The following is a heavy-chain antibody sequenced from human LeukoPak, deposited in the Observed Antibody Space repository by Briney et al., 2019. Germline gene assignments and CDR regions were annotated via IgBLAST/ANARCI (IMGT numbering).Heavy chain of an antibody. J-gene: IGHJ4*02. CDR1: GGTLNNYA. Sequence: GASVKVSCKASGGTLNNYAISWVRQAPGQGLEWMGGIIPIFGTTNYAQRFQGRVTITTDKSTNTAYMELSSLRSEDTGVYYCARDRGGDGYNSQFDYWGQGTLVSVSS. V-gene: IGHV1-69*05. D-gene: IGHD5-24*01. CDR2: IIPIFGTT. CDR3: ARDRGGDGYNSQFDY.